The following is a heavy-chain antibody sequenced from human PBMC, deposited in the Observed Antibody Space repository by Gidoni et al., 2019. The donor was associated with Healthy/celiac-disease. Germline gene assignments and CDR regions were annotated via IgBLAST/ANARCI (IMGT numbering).Heavy chain of an antibody. CDR3: ASLLGYSYGSYYMDV. Sequence: QVQLQESGPGLVKPSATLSLTCTVSGGSISSYYWSWIRQPPGKRLEWIGYIYYSGSTNYNPSLKSRVTISVDTSKNQFSLKLSSVTAADTAVYYCASLLGYSYGSYYMDVWGKGTTVTVSS. J-gene: IGHJ6*03. CDR2: IYYSGST. V-gene: IGHV4-59*08. D-gene: IGHD5-18*01. CDR1: GGSISSYY.